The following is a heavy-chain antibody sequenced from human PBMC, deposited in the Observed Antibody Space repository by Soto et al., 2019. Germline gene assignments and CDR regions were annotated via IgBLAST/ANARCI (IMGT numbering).Heavy chain of an antibody. CDR1: GGTFSSYA. D-gene: IGHD3-3*01. V-gene: IGHV1-69*06. Sequence: SVKVSCKASGGTFSSYAISWVRQAPGQGLEWMGGIIPIFGTANYAQKFQGRVTITADKSTSTAYMELSSLRSEDTAVYYCARVLGVVITTYYYYGMDVWGQGTTVTVS. CDR3: ARVLGVVITTYYYYGMDV. CDR2: IIPIFGTA. J-gene: IGHJ6*02.